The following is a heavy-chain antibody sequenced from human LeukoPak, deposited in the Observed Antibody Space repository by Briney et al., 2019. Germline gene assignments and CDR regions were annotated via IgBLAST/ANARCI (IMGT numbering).Heavy chain of an antibody. D-gene: IGHD5-24*01. CDR2: ISADNGNT. Sequence: ASVKVSCKASGYTFTSYGISWVRQAPGQGLEWMGWISADNGNTKYAQKLQGRVTMTTDTSTSTAYMELRSLRSDDTAVYYCASATRDGYSYFFDHWGQGTLVTVSS. J-gene: IGHJ4*02. CDR3: ASATRDGYSYFFDH. CDR1: GYTFTSYG. V-gene: IGHV1-18*01.